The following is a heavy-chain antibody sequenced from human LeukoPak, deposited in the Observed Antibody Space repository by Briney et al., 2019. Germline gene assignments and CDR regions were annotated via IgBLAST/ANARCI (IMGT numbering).Heavy chain of an antibody. J-gene: IGHJ4*02. CDR3: ARDSPYYYDSSGYNDY. V-gene: IGHV3-11*01. Sequence: GGSLRLSCAASGFTFSDYYMSWIRQAPGKGLEWVSYISSSGSTIYYADSVKGRFTISRDNAKNSLYLQMNSLRAEDTAVYYCARDSPYYYDSSGYNDYWGQGTLVTVSS. D-gene: IGHD3-22*01. CDR2: ISSSGSTI. CDR1: GFTFSDYY.